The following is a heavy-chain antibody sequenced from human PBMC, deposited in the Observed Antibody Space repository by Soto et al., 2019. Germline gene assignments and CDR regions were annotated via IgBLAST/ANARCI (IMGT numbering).Heavy chain of an antibody. CDR2: ISAYNGNT. Sequence: ASVKVSCKASGYTFTSYGISWVRQAPGQGLEWMGWISAYNGNTNYAQKLQGRVTMTTDTSTSTAYMELRSLRSDDTAVYYCAKGGSKRWYLAFFGLWGQGTLVPGSS. V-gene: IGHV1-18*01. CDR3: AKGGSKRWYLAFFGL. CDR1: GYTFTSYG. J-gene: IGHJ4*02. D-gene: IGHD6-13*01.